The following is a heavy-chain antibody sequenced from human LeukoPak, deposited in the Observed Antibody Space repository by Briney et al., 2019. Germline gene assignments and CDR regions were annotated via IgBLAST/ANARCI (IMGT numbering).Heavy chain of an antibody. CDR1: GFTFSRYW. D-gene: IGHD5-18*01. V-gene: IGHV3-74*01. CDR3: AGSVYTYGYGY. Sequence: GGSLRLSCAASGFTFSRYWMHWVRQAPGKGLVWVSRINGDGSRTTYADSVKGRFSISRDNAKNTVYLQMNSLRAEDTAVYYCAGSVYTYGYGYWGQGTLVTVSS. J-gene: IGHJ4*02. CDR2: INGDGSRT.